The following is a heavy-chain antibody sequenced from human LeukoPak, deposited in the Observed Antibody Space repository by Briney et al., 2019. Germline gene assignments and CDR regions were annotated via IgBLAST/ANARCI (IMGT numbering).Heavy chain of an antibody. D-gene: IGHD3-10*01. V-gene: IGHV3-74*01. CDR3: ATNYYGSGPDH. CDR2: IKSDGSST. CDR1: GFTFSSYW. J-gene: IGHJ4*02. Sequence: GGSLRLSCAASGFTFSSYWMHWVRQAPGKALVCVSRIKSDGSSTTYADSVKGRFTISRDNAKNTLYLQMNSLRAEDTAVYYCATNYYGSGPDHWGQGTLVTVSS.